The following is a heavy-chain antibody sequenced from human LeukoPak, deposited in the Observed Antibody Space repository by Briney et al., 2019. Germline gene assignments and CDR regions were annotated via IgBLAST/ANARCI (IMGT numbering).Heavy chain of an antibody. J-gene: IGHJ4*01. D-gene: IGHD1-26*01. CDR3: RRDYSGKYPVDY. Sequence: GGSLRLSCVASGFTFSSHGIHWVRQAPGKGLEWVAVIAHDGSDKGYADSVKGRFTISRDNSKDTLYLQMNSLRAEDTAVYYCRRDYSGKYPVDYWGQEPRSPSPQ. CDR2: IAHDGSDK. V-gene: IGHV3-30*04. CDR1: GFTFSSHG.